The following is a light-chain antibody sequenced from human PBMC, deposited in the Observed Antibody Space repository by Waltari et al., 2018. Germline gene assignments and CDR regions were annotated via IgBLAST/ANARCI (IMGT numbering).Light chain of an antibody. CDR1: QSIADW. Sequence: DIQMTQSPSTLSASIGDRVTISCRASQSIADWLSWYQQKPGQPPKLLIHKASTLQGGVPSRFSGSGYGTEFTLTTTSLQPDDSATYYCQQYSRFSTFGQGTKVVIK. CDR2: KAS. V-gene: IGKV1-5*03. CDR3: QQYSRFST. J-gene: IGKJ1*01.